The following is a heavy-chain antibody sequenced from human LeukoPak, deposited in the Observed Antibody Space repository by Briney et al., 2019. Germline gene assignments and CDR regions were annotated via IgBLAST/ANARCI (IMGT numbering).Heavy chain of an antibody. CDR2: ISYDGGNK. J-gene: IGHJ4*02. V-gene: IGHV3-30*18. CDR3: AKDLGGSLLPGY. Sequence: GRSLRLSCAASGFTFSSYGMHWVRQAPGKGLEWVAVISYDGGNKFYADSVRGRFTISRDNSKNTLYLQVNSLRAADTAVYYCAKDLGGSLLPGYWGQGTLVTVSS. CDR1: GFTFSSYG. D-gene: IGHD1-26*01.